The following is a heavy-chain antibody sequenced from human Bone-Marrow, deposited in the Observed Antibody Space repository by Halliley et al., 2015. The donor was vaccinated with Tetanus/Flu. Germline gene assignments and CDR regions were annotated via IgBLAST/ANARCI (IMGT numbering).Heavy chain of an antibody. CDR2: VYYSGRT. V-gene: IGHV4-61*03. Sequence: WIGYVYYSGRTNYNPPLKSRVTILVDPSKNHFSLKLTSVTAADTGVYYCARDGLSAANFYFDAWGRGTLVTVSS. D-gene: IGHD6-13*01. J-gene: IGHJ2*01. CDR3: ARDGLSAANFYFDA.